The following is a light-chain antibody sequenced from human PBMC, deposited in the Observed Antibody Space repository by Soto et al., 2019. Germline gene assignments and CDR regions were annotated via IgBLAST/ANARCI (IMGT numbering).Light chain of an antibody. V-gene: IGLV2-14*02. J-gene: IGLJ1*01. CDR1: SSDVGTYNF. CDR3: SSYTISNTLPFV. Sequence: QSALTQPASVSGSPGQSITISCTGTSSDVGTYNFVSWYQHHPGKAPKLIIYEVSKRPSGVSNRFSDSKSGNTASLTISGLQAEDEADYYCSSYTISNTLPFVFGTGTKVTVL. CDR2: EVS.